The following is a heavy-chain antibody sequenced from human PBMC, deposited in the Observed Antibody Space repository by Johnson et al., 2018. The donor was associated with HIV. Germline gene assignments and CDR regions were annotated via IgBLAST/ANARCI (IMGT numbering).Heavy chain of an antibody. V-gene: IGHV3-30*19. CDR1: GFTFSSYG. CDR3: ARLDHYPSSWYLTYAFDI. Sequence: QVQLVESGGGVVQPGRSLRLSCAASGFTFSSYGMHWVRQAPGRGLEWVAVIWYDGSNKYYADSVKGRFTISRDNSKNTLYLQMNSLRAEDTALYYCARLDHYPSSWYLTYAFDIWGQGTMVTVSS. D-gene: IGHD6-13*01. CDR2: IWYDGSNK. J-gene: IGHJ3*02.